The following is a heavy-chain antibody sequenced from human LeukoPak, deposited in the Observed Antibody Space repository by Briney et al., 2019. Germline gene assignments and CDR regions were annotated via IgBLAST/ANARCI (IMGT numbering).Heavy chain of an antibody. J-gene: IGHJ3*02. CDR3: ARRCSSTNCYGAFDI. Sequence: SETLSLTCTVSGGSISSYYWSWIRQPPGKGLEWIGYIYYSGSTNYNPSLKSRVTISLDTFKTQFSLKLSSVTAADTAVYFCARRCSSTNCYGAFDIWGQGTMVTVSS. CDR2: IYYSGST. D-gene: IGHD2-2*01. V-gene: IGHV4-59*08. CDR1: GGSISSYY.